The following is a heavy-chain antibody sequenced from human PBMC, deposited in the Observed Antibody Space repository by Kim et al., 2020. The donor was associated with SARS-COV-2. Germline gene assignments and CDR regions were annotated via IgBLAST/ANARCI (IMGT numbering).Heavy chain of an antibody. CDR3: AIERGFLATTNAFDI. V-gene: IGHV3-66*01. CDR2: IYSGGST. Sequence: GGSLRLSCAASGFTVSSNYMSWVRQAPGKGLEWVSVIYSGGSTYYADSVKGRFTISRDNSKNTLYLQMNSLRAEDTAVYYCAIERGFLATTNAFDIWGQGTMVTVSS. D-gene: IGHD3-3*01. J-gene: IGHJ3*02. CDR1: GFTVSSNY.